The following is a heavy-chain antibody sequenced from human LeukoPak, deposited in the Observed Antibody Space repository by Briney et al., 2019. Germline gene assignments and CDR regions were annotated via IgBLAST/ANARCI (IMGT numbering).Heavy chain of an antibody. Sequence: PGGSLRLSCAASGFTFDDYAMHWVRQAPGKGLEWVSGISWNSGSIGYADSVKGRFTISRDNAKNSLYLQMNSLRAEDTAVYYCAREGRTGPRVDYWGQGTLVTVSS. CDR2: ISWNSGSI. D-gene: IGHD7-27*01. J-gene: IGHJ4*02. CDR1: GFTFDDYA. V-gene: IGHV3-9*01. CDR3: AREGRTGPRVDY.